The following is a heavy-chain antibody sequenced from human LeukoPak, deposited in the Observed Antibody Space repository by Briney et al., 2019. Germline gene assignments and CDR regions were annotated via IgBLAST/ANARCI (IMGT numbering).Heavy chain of an antibody. CDR1: GYDFITYW. D-gene: IGHD2-15*01. CDR3: ASPQSGYDNVGEY. V-gene: IGHV5-51*01. Sequence: GEALQISSQASGYDFITYWIGWGRPMPGKGQERMAMIYPGNSETKVSPSFQGQVTISADKSIRTAYLQWSSLKASDTAVYYCASPQSGYDNVGEYWGQGTLVTVSS. J-gene: IGHJ4*02. CDR2: IYPGNSET.